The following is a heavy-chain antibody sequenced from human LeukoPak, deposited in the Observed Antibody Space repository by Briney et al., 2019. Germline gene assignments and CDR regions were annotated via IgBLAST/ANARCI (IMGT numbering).Heavy chain of an antibody. CDR3: AREVRRGTYDY. CDR1: GYTSTSYS. CDR2: MNPNSGGS. V-gene: IGHV1-8*01. D-gene: IGHD3-16*01. Sequence: SVKVSYKASGYTSTSYSINWVRQATGQGLEWMGWMNPNSGGSGPAQKFQGRVTMTWNTPISTAYMELSSLTSDDTAVYYCAREVRRGTYDYWGQGTLVTVTP. J-gene: IGHJ4*02.